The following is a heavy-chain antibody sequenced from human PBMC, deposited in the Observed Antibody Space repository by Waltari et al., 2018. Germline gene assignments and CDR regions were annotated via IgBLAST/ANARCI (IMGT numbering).Heavy chain of an antibody. CDR3: ARGQGEGADV. V-gene: IGHV4-34*01. Sequence: QVQLQQWGAGLLKPSETLSLTCVVNGGSFTAFYWTWVRQPPGKGLEWIGDSKQGETTQDNPALRSRDTISVDRARNQISLTLTAVTAADTAVYYCARGQGEGADVWAQGTAVTVS. D-gene: IGHD1-26*01. CDR1: GGSFTAFY. J-gene: IGHJ6*02. CDR2: SKQGETT.